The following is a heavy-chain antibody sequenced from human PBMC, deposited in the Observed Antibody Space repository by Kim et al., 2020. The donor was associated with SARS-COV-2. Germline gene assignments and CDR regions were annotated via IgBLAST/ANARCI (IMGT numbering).Heavy chain of an antibody. J-gene: IGHJ4*02. V-gene: IGHV3-23*01. D-gene: IGHD3-10*01. CDR1: GFTFSSYA. CDR3: AKDLIGAYYYGSGSYYNHGDY. CDR2: ISGSGGST. Sequence: GGSLRLSCAASGFTFSSYAMSWVRQSPGKGLEWVSAISGSGGSTYYADSVKGRFTISIDNSKNTLYLQMNSLRAEDTAVYYCAKDLIGAYYYGSGSYYNHGDYWGQGTLVTVSS.